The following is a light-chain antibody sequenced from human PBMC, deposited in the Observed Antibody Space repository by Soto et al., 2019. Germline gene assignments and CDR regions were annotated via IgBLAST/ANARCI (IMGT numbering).Light chain of an antibody. CDR2: VVN. V-gene: IGLV2-8*01. Sequence: QSALTQPPSASGSPGHSVPISCTGTSCDVGGYNHVSFYQKHPGKAPKLMINVVNQWPSGVPDRFSGSKSGNTASLTVSGLQAEDEADYYCSSYAGSSNVIGTGSKVTGL. J-gene: IGLJ1*01. CDR1: SCDVGGYNH. CDR3: SSYAGSSNV.